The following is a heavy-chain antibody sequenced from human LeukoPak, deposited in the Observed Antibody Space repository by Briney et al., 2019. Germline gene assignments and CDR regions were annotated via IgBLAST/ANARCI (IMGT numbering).Heavy chain of an antibody. Sequence: GSLRLSCVASGFSFSSYSMNWVRQAPGKGLEWVSYGSSSATTIYYADSVKGRFTISRDNAKMSLYLQLSSLRVEDTAVYYCARGNGAAPLSMYAMDVWGQGTTVTVSS. D-gene: IGHD3-16*02. CDR3: ARGNGAAPLSMYAMDV. CDR2: GSSSATTI. J-gene: IGHJ6*02. CDR1: GFSFSSYS. V-gene: IGHV3-48*04.